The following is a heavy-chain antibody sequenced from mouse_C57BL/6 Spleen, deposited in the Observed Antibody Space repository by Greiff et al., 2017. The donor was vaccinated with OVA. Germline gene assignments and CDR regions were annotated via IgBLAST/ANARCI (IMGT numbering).Heavy chain of an antibody. D-gene: IGHD1-1*01. V-gene: IGHV8-12*01. CDR3: AREGYGSSYGDYAMDY. CDR1: GFSLSTSGMG. CDR2: IYWDDDK. Sequence: QVQLKESGPGILQSSQTLSLTCSFSGFSLSTSGMGVSWIRQPSGKGLEWLAHIYWDDDKRYNPSLKSRLTISKDTSRNQVFLKITSVDTADTATYYCAREGYGSSYGDYAMDYWGQGTSVTVSS. J-gene: IGHJ4*01.